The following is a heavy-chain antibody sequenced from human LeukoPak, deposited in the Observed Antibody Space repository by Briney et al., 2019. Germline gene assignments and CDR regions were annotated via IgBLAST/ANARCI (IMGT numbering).Heavy chain of an antibody. Sequence: GGSLRLSCAASGFTFSSYDMHWVRRAPGRGLEWVSAIGIAGDTYYPDSVKGRFTISRENAKNSMYLQMNCVKDGDTAVYYCIRGGIQVSGIDAFDIWGQGTMVTVSS. CDR1: GFTFSSYD. CDR2: IGIAGDT. D-gene: IGHD5/OR15-5a*01. CDR3: IRGGIQVSGIDAFDI. V-gene: IGHV3-13*01. J-gene: IGHJ3*02.